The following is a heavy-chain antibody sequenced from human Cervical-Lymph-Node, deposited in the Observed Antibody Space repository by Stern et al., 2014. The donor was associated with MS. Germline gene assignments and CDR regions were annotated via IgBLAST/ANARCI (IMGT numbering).Heavy chain of an antibody. CDR1: GGSFSGYY. CDR2: VNQSGTA. CDR3: ARGRMVAM. D-gene: IGHD2-2*01. V-gene: IGHV4-34*01. Sequence: QVQLQQWGAGLLKPSETLSLTCAVYGGSFSGYYWRWIRQPPGKGLECIGEVNQSGTANYNPSLKRRVTISVDTSKNHFSLRLSSVTAADTAVYYCARGRMVAMWGQGTLVTVSS. J-gene: IGHJ4*02.